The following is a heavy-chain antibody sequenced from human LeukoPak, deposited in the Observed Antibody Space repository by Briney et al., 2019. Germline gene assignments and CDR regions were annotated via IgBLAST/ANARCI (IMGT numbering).Heavy chain of an antibody. CDR1: RGTFSSYA. J-gene: IGHJ4*02. CDR3: ARDNGDYWFED. Sequence: SVKVSCKASRGTFSSYAISWVRQAPGRELEWMGGIMPISGTASYAQKFQGRVTITADESTSTAYMELTRLRSDDTAVYYCARDNGDYWFEDWGQGTLVTVCS. CDR2: IMPISGTA. D-gene: IGHD4-17*01. V-gene: IGHV1-69*13.